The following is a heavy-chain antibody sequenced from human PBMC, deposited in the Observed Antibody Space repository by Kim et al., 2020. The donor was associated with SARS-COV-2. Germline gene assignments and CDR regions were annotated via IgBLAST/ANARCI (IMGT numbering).Heavy chain of an antibody. D-gene: IGHD6-13*01. Sequence: GGSLRLSCAASGFTFSSYAMSWVRQAPGKGLEWVSAISGSGGSTYYADSVKGRFTISRDNSKNTLYLQMNSLRAEDTAVYYCAKGVSGRAAAGPLYAFDIWGQGTMVTVSS. CDR3: AKGVSGRAAAGPLYAFDI. CDR2: ISGSGGST. CDR1: GFTFSSYA. V-gene: IGHV3-23*01. J-gene: IGHJ3*02.